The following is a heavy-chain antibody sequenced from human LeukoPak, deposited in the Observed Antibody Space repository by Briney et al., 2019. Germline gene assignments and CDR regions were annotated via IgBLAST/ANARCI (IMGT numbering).Heavy chain of an antibody. V-gene: IGHV3-64*02. J-gene: IGHJ6*03. CDR3: ARGMYYDFWSGYFGDYYYMDV. CDR1: GFTFSSYA. Sequence: GGSLRLSCAASGFTFSSYAMHWVRQAPGKGLEYVSAISSNGGSTYYADSVKGRFTISRDNSKNTLYLQMGSLRAEDMAVYYCARGMYYDFWSGYFGDYYYMDVWGKGTTATVSS. CDR2: ISSNGGST. D-gene: IGHD3-3*01.